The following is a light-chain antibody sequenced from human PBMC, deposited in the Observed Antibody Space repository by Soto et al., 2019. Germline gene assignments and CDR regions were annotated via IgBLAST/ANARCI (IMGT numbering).Light chain of an antibody. V-gene: IGKV3-11*01. CDR3: QQRSNWPPGIT. CDR1: QGIGDT. CDR2: GAS. Sequence: EVGVWQSPATLSVSPGEGATLSCRASQGIGDTLAWYQQRPGQAPRLLIYGASTRATGIPARFSGSGSGTDFTLTISSLEPEDFAVYYCQQRSNWPPGITFGQGTRLEI. J-gene: IGKJ5*01.